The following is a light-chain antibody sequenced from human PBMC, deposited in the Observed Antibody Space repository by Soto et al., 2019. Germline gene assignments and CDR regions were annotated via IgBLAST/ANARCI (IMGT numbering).Light chain of an antibody. CDR1: SSNIGAVYD. Sequence: QLVLTQPPSVSGAPGQRVTISCTGSSSNIGAVYDVHWYQHLPGTAPKLLIYGNSNRPSGVPDRFSGSKSDTSASLAITGLQAEDEADYYCQSYDSSLSGSVFGGGTKLTVL. CDR2: GNS. V-gene: IGLV1-40*01. J-gene: IGLJ2*01. CDR3: QSYDSSLSGSV.